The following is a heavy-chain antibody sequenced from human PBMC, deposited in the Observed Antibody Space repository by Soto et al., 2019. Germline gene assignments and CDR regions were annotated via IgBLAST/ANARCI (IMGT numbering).Heavy chain of an antibody. CDR3: ARRAQASYYDFWSGYYDY. CDR1: VGSISSYY. Sequence: TLSLTCTVSVGSISSYYWSWIRQPPGKGLEWIGYIYYSGSTNYNPSLKSRVTISVDTSKNQFSLKLSSVTAADTAVYYCARRAQASYYDFWSGYYDYWGQGTLVTVSS. D-gene: IGHD3-3*01. J-gene: IGHJ4*02. CDR2: IYYSGST. V-gene: IGHV4-59*01.